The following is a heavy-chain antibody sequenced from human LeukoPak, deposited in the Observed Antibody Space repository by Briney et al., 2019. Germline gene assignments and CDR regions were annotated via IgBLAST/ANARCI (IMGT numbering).Heavy chain of an antibody. D-gene: IGHD5-18*01. V-gene: IGHV3-66*01. J-gene: IGHJ4*02. CDR3: ASGVTGYNYGTHRFDY. CDR2: IYSGDNK. CDR1: GLTVSNNY. Sequence: GGSLRLSCAASGLTVSNNYMRWVRQAPGEGLGWVSVIYSGDNKYYPNSVKGRFTISRDNSNNPLYLQMNSLRAEDTAVYYCASGVTGYNYGTHRFDYWGQGTLVTVSS.